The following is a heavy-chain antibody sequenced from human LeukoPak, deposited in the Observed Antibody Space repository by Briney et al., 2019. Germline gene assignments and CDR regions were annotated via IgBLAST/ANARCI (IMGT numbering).Heavy chain of an antibody. CDR1: GGSISSSSYY. D-gene: IGHD3-22*01. J-gene: IGHJ2*01. V-gene: IGHV4-39*07. CDR3: ARTSGYYSTFWYFDL. CDR2: IYYSGST. Sequence: SETLSLTCTVSGGSISSSSYYWGWIRQPPGKGLEWIGSIYYSGSTYYNPSLKSRVTISVDTSKNQFSLKLSSVTAADTAVYYCARTSGYYSTFWYFDLWGRGTLVTVSS.